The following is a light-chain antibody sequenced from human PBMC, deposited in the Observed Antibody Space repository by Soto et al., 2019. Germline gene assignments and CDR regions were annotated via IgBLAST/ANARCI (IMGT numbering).Light chain of an antibody. CDR1: SSDVGSYNY. J-gene: IGLJ2*01. CDR2: EVS. V-gene: IGLV2-8*01. CDR3: RSYAGSNNFV. Sequence: QSALTHPPSASGSPGQSVTISCTGTSSDVGSYNYVSWYQQHPGKAPKLMIYEVSKRPSGVPDRFSGSKSGNTASLAVSGLQAEDEADYYCRSYAGSNNFVFGGGTKLTVL.